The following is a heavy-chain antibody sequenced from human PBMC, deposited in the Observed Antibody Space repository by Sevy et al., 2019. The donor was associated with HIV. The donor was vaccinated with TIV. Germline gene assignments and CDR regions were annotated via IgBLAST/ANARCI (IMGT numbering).Heavy chain of an antibody. Sequence: GGSLRLSYVASGFTFSNVWMSWVRQAPGKGLEWVGHFKSKTDGGTTDYAAPVRGRFTISRDDSKNTLYLQMNSLKTEDTAVYYCTTGGSLFQHWGQGTLVTVSS. V-gene: IGHV3-15*01. CDR3: TTGGSLFQH. D-gene: IGHD3-16*01. CDR2: FKSKTDGGTT. CDR1: GFTFSNVW. J-gene: IGHJ1*01.